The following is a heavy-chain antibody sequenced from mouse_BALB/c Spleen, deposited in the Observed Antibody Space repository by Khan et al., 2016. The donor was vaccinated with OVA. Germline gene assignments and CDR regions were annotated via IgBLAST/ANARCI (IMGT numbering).Heavy chain of an antibody. D-gene: IGHD1-1*01. CDR3: AQVGNYYVSFAY. J-gene: IGHJ3*01. CDR2: IYPFNDDT. CDR1: GYTFTSYV. V-gene: IGHV1S136*01. Sequence: EVQLQESGPELVKPGASVKMSCKASGYTFTSYVMHWVKQKPGLGLEWIGYIYPFNDDTKYNENFKGKATLTSDKSSSTAYMELSSLTSEDSAVYYCAQVGNYYVSFAYWGQGTLVTVSA.